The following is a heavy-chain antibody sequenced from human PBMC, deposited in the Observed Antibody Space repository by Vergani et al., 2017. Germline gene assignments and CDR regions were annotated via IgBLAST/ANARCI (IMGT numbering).Heavy chain of an antibody. Sequence: QVQLQQWGAGLLKPSETLSLTCAVYGGSFSGYYWSWIRQPPGTGLEWIGEINHSGSTNYNPSLKSRVTISVDTSKNQFSLKLSSVTAADTAVYYCARLRGYSGYGLYYYYYMDVWGKGTTVTVSS. CDR1: GGSFSGYY. J-gene: IGHJ6*03. CDR2: INHSGST. V-gene: IGHV4-34*01. CDR3: ARLRGYSGYGLYYYYYMDV. D-gene: IGHD5-12*01.